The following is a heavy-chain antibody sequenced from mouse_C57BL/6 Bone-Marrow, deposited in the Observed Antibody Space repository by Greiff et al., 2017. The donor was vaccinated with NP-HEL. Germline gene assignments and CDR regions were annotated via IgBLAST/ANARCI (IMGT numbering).Heavy chain of an antibody. CDR2: IWTGGGT. D-gene: IGHD4-1*01. CDR3: ARNDLTGTRAMDY. CDR1: GFSLTSYA. J-gene: IGHJ4*01. Sequence: VKVVESGPGLVAPSQSLSITCTVSGFSLTSYAISWVRQPPGKGLEWLGVIWTGGGTNYNSALKSRLSISKDNSKSQVFLKMNSLQTDDTARYYCARNDLTGTRAMDYWGQGTSVTVSS. V-gene: IGHV2-9-1*01.